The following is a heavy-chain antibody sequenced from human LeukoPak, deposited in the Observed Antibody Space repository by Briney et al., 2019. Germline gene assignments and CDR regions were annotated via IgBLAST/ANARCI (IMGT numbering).Heavy chain of an antibody. V-gene: IGHV1-2*02. J-gene: IGHJ6*03. CDR3: ARSSRPCSGGSCYLYSYYYHNMDV. Sequence: ASVRVSCKASGYTFTGYYIHWVRQAPGQGLELMGWINPNNGGTNYAQKFQGRVTMTRDTSISTAYVELSRLRSDDTAVYYCARSSRPCSGGSCYLYSYYYHNMDVWGKGTTVIISS. CDR1: GYTFTGYY. CDR2: INPNNGGT. D-gene: IGHD2-15*01.